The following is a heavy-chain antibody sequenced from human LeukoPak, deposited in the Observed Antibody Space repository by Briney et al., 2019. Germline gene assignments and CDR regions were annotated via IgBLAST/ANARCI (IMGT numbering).Heavy chain of an antibody. CDR2: ISYNGNT. CDR3: ARVREAYYDRAFDI. CDR1: GGSISNYY. J-gene: IGHJ3*02. Sequence: SETLSLTCTVSGGSISNYYWSWIRQPPGKGLEWIGYISYNGNTGYNPSLKSRVTISLDTSKNKFSLKLNSMTAADTAIYYCARVREAYYDRAFDIWGQGTMVIVSS. D-gene: IGHD3-22*01. V-gene: IGHV4-59*01.